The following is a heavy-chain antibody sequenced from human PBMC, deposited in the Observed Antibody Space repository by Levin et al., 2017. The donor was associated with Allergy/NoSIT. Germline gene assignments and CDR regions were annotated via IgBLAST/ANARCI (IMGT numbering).Heavy chain of an antibody. D-gene: IGHD5-24*01. CDR1: GFTFSSYG. V-gene: IGHV3-30*18. J-gene: IGHJ4*02. Sequence: GESLKISCAASGFTFSSYGMHWVRQAPGKGLEWVAVISYDGSNKYYADSVKGRFTISRDNSKNTLYLQMNSLRAEDTAVYCCAKDRVDGYNFGFFDYWGQGTLVTVSS. CDR3: AKDRVDGYNFGFFDY. CDR2: ISYDGSNK.